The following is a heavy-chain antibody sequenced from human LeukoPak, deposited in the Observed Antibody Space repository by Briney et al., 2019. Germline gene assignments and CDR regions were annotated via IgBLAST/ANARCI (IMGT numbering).Heavy chain of an antibody. D-gene: IGHD3-3*01. V-gene: IGHV3-7*01. Sequence: GGSLRLSCAASGFTFDDYGMTWVRQGPGKGLEWVANIKQDGSEKYYVDSVKGRFTISRDNAKNSLYLQMNSLRAEDTAVYYCARYDFWSGYYNEGLYYFDYWGQGTLVTVSS. CDR3: ARYDFWSGYYNEGLYYFDY. CDR2: IKQDGSEK. J-gene: IGHJ4*02. CDR1: GFTFDDYG.